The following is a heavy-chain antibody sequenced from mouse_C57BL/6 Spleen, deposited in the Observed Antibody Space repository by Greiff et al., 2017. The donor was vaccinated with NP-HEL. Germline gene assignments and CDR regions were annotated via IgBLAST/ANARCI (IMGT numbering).Heavy chain of an antibody. CDR1: GYTFTSYW. CDR3: ARTRDNEVDY. D-gene: IGHD1-3*01. Sequence: QVQLQQPGAELVMPGASVKLSCKASGYTFTSYWMHWVKQRPGQGLEWIGEIDPSDSYTNYNQKFKGKSTLTVDKSSSTAYMQLSSLTSEDSAVYKCARTRDNEVDYWGQGTTLTVSS. V-gene: IGHV1-69*01. J-gene: IGHJ2*01. CDR2: IDPSDSYT.